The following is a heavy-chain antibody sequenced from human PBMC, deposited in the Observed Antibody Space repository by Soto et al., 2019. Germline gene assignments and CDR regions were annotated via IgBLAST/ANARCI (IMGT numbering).Heavy chain of an antibody. Sequence: QVQLVQSGAEVKKPGASVKVSCKASGYTFTSYGISWVRQAPGQGLEWMGWISAYNGNTNYAQKLQGRVTMTTDTSTSTAYRELRSLTSDDTAVYYCASDPQEMATIPLGNYWGQGTMVPVSS. CDR2: ISAYNGNT. CDR3: ASDPQEMATIPLGNY. V-gene: IGHV1-18*01. CDR1: GYTFTSYG. J-gene: IGHJ4*02. D-gene: IGHD5-12*01.